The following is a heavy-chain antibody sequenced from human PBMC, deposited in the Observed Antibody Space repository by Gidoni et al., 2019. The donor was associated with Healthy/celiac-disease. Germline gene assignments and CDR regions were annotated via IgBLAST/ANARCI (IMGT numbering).Heavy chain of an antibody. V-gene: IGHV3-43*01. Sequence: EVQLVESGGVVVQPGGSLRLSCAASGFTFDDYTMHWVRQAPGKGLEWVSLISWDGGSTYYADSVKGRFTISRDNSKNSLYLQMNSLRTEDTALYYCARMSDSSGYYYYYYGMDVWGQGTTVTVSS. CDR2: ISWDGGST. CDR1: GFTFDDYT. J-gene: IGHJ6*02. CDR3: ARMSDSSGYYYYYYGMDV. D-gene: IGHD3-22*01.